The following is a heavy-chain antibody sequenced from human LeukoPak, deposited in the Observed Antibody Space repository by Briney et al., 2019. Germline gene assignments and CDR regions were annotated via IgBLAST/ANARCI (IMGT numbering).Heavy chain of an antibody. CDR2: ISGSGGST. D-gene: IGHD5-18*01. CDR1: GFTFSSYA. CDR3: AKTQAYSHGPYFDY. J-gene: IGHJ4*02. Sequence: GGSLRLSCAASGFTFSSYAMSWVRLAPGKGLECVSYISGSGGSTYYADSVKGRFTISRDNSKDTLYLQMNSLRAEDTAVYYCAKTQAYSHGPYFDYWGQGTLVPVSS. V-gene: IGHV3-23*01.